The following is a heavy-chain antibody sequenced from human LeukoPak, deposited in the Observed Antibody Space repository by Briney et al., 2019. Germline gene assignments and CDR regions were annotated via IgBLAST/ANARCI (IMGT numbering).Heavy chain of an antibody. J-gene: IGHJ4*02. Sequence: GASVKVSCKASGYTYTSYAMHWVRQAPEQRLEWMGWINAGNGNTKYSQKFQGRVTITRDTSASTAYMELSSLRSEDTAVYSCARGVATNRYYFDYWGQGTLVTVSS. CDR2: INAGNGNT. CDR3: ARGVATNRYYFDY. CDR1: GYTYTSYA. V-gene: IGHV1-3*01. D-gene: IGHD5-12*01.